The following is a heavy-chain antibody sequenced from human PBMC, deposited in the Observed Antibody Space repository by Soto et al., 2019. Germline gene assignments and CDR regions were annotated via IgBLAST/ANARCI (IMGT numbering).Heavy chain of an antibody. Sequence: ASVKVSCKASGYTFTSYAMHWVRQAPGQRLEWMGWINAGNGNTKYSQKFQGRVTITRDTSASTAYMELSSLRSEDTAVYYCARDHPFPVDTAMVFDYWGQGTLVTVSS. CDR3: ARDHPFPVDTAMVFDY. CDR2: INAGNGNT. CDR1: GYTFTSYA. D-gene: IGHD5-18*01. J-gene: IGHJ4*02. V-gene: IGHV1-3*01.